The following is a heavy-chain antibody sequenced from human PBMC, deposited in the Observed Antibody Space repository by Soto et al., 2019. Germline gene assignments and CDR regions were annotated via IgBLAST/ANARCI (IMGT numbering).Heavy chain of an antibody. V-gene: IGHV3-7*01. Sequence: GGSLRLSCVASGFTFRSYWMSWVRQAPGKGLEWVANIKQDGSEKYYADSLKGRFTISRDNAKNSLYAQMKSLRAEDTAVYYCARERSLGAFGIWGQGTMVTVSS. CDR3: ARERSLGAFGI. CDR2: IKQDGSEK. J-gene: IGHJ3*02. CDR1: GFTFRSYW.